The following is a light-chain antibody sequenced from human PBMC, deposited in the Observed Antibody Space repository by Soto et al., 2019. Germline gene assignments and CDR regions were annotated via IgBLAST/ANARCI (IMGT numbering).Light chain of an antibody. J-gene: IGLJ1*01. CDR2: EVS. CDR1: SSDVGGYNY. Sequence: LTQRGAVSGASGKAITLSCTGASSDVGGYNYVYWYQQHPGKAPKLMIYEVSNRPSGVSNRFSGSKSGNTASLTISGLQAEDEADYYCSSYTSSSTLGVFGTGTKVTVL. V-gene: IGLV2-14*01. CDR3: SSYTSSSTLGV.